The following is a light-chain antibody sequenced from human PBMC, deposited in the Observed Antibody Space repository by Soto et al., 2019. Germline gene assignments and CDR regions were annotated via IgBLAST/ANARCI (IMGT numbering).Light chain of an antibody. CDR1: QSIGSR. CDR2: RAS. CDR3: QQYNIFGT. V-gene: IGKV1-5*03. Sequence: DIQMTQSPTALYASVGDTVTLTCRASQSIGSRLAWYQQKPGRPPKLLIYRASSSQGGVPSRFSGSGSGTEFTLTIHSLQPDDFATYYCQQYNIFGTFDQRTKVDIK. J-gene: IGKJ1*01.